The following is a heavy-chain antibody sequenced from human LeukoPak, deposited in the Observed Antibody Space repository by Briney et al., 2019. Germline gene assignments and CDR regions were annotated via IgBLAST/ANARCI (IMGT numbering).Heavy chain of an antibody. V-gene: IGHV4-39*02. CDR2: IYYSGST. CDR3: ATEGYSSSPTPFDH. CDR1: GGSISSSSYY. J-gene: IGHJ4*02. D-gene: IGHD6-13*01. Sequence: SETLSLTCTVSGGSISSSSYYWGWIRQPPGKGLQWIASIYYSGSTYYNPSLKSRVTISVDTSKNQFSLKLTSVTAADTAVYYCATEGYSSSPTPFDHWGQGALVTVSS.